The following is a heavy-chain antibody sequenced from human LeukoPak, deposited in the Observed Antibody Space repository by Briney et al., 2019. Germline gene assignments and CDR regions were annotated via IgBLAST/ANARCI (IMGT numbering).Heavy chain of an antibody. CDR3: AREVAAAGSHIIDF. V-gene: IGHV1-8*01. Sequence: ASVKVSCKASGYTFTSYDINWVRQATGQGLEWMGWMNPNSGNTGYAQKFQGRVTSTRDTSISTAYMELSSLRSEDTAMYYCAREVAAAGSHIIDFWGQGTLVTVSS. CDR2: MNPNSGNT. J-gene: IGHJ4*02. CDR1: GYTFTSYD. D-gene: IGHD6-13*01.